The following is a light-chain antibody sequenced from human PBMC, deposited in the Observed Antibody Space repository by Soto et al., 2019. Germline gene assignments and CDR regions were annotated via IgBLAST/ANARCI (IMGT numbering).Light chain of an antibody. Sequence: QSALTQPPSASGSPGQSVTISCTGTSSDVGGYNYVSWYQQHPGKAPKPMIYEVTKRPSGVPDRFSGSKSGNTASLTVSGLQAEDEADYYCSSYAGSRGWVFGGGTKLTVL. CDR2: EVT. CDR1: SSDVGGYNY. V-gene: IGLV2-8*01. J-gene: IGLJ3*02. CDR3: SSYAGSRGWV.